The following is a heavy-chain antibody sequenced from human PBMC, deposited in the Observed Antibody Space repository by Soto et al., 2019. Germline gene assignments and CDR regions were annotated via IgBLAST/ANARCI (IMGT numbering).Heavy chain of an antibody. Sequence: ASVKVSCKASGYTFTSYGISWVRQAPGQGLEWMGWISAYNGNTNYAQKLQGRVTMTTDTSTSTAYMELRSLRSDDTAVYYCAKDILTGYYSQGLAPWGQGTLVTVSS. D-gene: IGHD3-9*01. CDR1: GYTFTSYG. CDR2: ISAYNGNT. CDR3: AKDILTGYYSQGLAP. J-gene: IGHJ5*02. V-gene: IGHV1-18*01.